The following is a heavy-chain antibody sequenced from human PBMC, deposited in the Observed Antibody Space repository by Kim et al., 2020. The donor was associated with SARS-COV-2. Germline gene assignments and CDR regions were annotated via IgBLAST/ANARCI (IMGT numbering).Heavy chain of an antibody. Sequence: SETLSLTCTVSGGSISSGGYYWSWIRQHPGKGLEWIGYIYYSGSTYYNPSLKSRVTISVDTSKNQFSLKLSSVTAAATAVYYCARASAITIFGVVIINWFDPWGQGTLVTVSS. CDR3: ARASAITIFGVVIINWFDP. J-gene: IGHJ5*02. CDR1: GGSISSGGYY. V-gene: IGHV4-31*03. CDR2: IYYSGST. D-gene: IGHD3-3*01.